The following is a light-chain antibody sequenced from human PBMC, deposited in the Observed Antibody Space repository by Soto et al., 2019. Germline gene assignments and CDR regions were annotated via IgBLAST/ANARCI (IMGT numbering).Light chain of an antibody. J-gene: IGKJ4*01. Sequence: EPASISCRSSQSLLHSDGYNYLDWYLQKPGQSPQLLIYVGSNRASGVPDRFSGSGSGTDFTLRIRRVEAEDVGVYYCMQTLHTPLTFGGGTKVEIK. CDR2: VGS. CDR3: MQTLHTPLT. V-gene: IGKV2-28*01. CDR1: QSLLHSDGYNY.